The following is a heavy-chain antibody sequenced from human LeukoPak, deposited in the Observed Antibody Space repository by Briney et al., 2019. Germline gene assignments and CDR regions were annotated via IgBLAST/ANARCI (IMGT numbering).Heavy chain of an antibody. CDR2: INPSGGST. V-gene: IGHV1-46*01. D-gene: IGHD2/OR15-2a*01. CDR1: GYTFTSYY. CDR3: ASVSLSTPAFDI. Sequence: ASVKVSCKASGYTFTSYYMHWVRQAPGQGLEWMGIINPSGGSTSYAQKFQGRVTMTMDTSTSTVYMELSSLRSEDTAVYYCASVSLSTPAFDIWGQGTMVTVSS. J-gene: IGHJ3*02.